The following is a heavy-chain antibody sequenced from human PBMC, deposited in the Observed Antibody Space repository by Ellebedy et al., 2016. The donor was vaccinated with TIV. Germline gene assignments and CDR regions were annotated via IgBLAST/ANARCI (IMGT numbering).Heavy chain of an antibody. CDR2: IDWNDNK. J-gene: IGHJ6*02. D-gene: IGHD6-6*01. Sequence: SGPTLVKPTQTLTLTCTFSGFSLTTSGMCVSWIRQPPGKALEWLARIDWNDNKYYRTSLKTRLTISKDTSKNQVVLTMTNMDPVDTATYYCTRTHLEYSSSSEDFYCYGMDVWGQGTTVTVSS. CDR1: GFSLTTSGMC. V-gene: IGHV2-70*11. CDR3: TRTHLEYSSSSEDFYCYGMDV.